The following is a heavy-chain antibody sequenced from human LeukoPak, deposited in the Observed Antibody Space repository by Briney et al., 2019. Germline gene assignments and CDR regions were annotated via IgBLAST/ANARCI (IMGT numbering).Heavy chain of an antibody. CDR2: GHYSGST. J-gene: IGHJ4*02. D-gene: IGHD3-10*01. V-gene: IGHV4-59*08. Sequence: SETLSLTCTVSGTSITSYYWNWIRQAPGQGPEWIGYGHYSGSTKYNPPLKSRVTVSVDTSKNQFSLRLSSVTAADTAVYFCARWASDNRAFDLWGQGTLVTVSS. CDR1: GTSITSYY. CDR3: ARWASDNRAFDL.